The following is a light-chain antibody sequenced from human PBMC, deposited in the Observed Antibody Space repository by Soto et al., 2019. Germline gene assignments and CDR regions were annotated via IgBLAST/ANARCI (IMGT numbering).Light chain of an antibody. V-gene: IGKV3-15*01. CDR1: QSVSSN. CDR3: QQYNNWPPLT. CDR2: GAS. Sequence: EIVMTQSPATLSVSPGERATLSCRASQSVSSNLAWYQQKPGQAPRLLIYGASTRATGIPARFSGSGSGTEVTLTISSLQSEDCAVYDCQQYNNWPPLTFGGGTKVEIK. J-gene: IGKJ4*01.